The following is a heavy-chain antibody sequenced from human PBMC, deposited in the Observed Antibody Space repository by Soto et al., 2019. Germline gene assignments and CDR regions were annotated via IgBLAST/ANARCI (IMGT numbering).Heavy chain of an antibody. CDR3: ARVRSKYGGGGGSCYGY. V-gene: IGHV3-30-3*01. D-gene: IGHD2-15*01. CDR2: ISYDGSNK. Sequence: ESGGGVVQPGRSLRLSCAASGFTFSSYAMHWVRQAPGKGLEWVAVISYDGSNKYYADSVKGRFTISRDNSKNTLYLQMNSLRAEDTAVYYCARVRSKYGGGGGSCYGYWGQGTLVTVSS. CDR1: GFTFSSYA. J-gene: IGHJ4*02.